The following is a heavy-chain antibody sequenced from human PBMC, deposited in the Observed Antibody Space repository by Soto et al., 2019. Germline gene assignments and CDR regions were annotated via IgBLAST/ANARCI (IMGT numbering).Heavy chain of an antibody. V-gene: IGHV3-7*01. CDR2: IRQDGRET. J-gene: IGHJ5*02. Sequence: LVQSGGGLVQPGGSLRLSCVASGFNYRAYWMTWVRQAPGKGLEWVANIRQDGRETHYVDSVEGRFTVSRDNGKNSVYLQMDSLRDEDTAIYYCARGWGDHLCGQGTLVIVSS. CDR1: GFNYRAYW. D-gene: IGHD2-21*02. CDR3: ARGWGDHL.